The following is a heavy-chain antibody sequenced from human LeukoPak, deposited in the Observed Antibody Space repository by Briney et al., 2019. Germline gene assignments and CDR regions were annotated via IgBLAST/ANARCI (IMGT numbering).Heavy chain of an antibody. CDR2: INYSGST. D-gene: IGHD1-26*01. J-gene: IGHJ5*02. CDR1: SGSISSYY. CDR3: AREGGTYGYNWFDP. Sequence: SETLSLTCTVSSGSISSYYWSWIRQPPGKGLEWIGYINYSGSTNYNPSLKSRVTISVDRSMNQFSLKLTSVTAADTAVYYCAREGGTYGYNWFDPWGQGTLVTVSS. V-gene: IGHV4-59*01.